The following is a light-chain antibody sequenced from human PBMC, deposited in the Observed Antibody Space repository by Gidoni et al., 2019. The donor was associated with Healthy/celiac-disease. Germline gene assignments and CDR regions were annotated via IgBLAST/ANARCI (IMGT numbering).Light chain of an antibody. J-gene: IGLJ2*01. CDR2: EVS. Sequence: QSALTQPASVSGSPGQSITISCTGTSSDVGGYNYVSWYQQHPGKAPKLMIYEVSNRPSGVSNRFSGSKSGNTASLTISGLQAEDEADYYGSSYTSSSTVVFGGGTNLTVL. CDR3: SSYTSSSTVV. CDR1: SSDVGGYNY. V-gene: IGLV2-14*01.